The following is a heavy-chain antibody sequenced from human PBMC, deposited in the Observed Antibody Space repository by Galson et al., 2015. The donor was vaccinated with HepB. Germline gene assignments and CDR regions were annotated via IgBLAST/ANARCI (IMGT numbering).Heavy chain of an antibody. CDR2: INPSGGST. CDR3: ARDRLDYYDSSGLDAFDI. D-gene: IGHD3-22*01. CDR1: GYTFTSYY. V-gene: IGHV1-46*01. Sequence: SVKVSCKASGYTFTSYYMYWVRQAPGQGLEWMGIINPSGGSTSYAQKFQGRVTMTRDTSTSTVYMELSSLRSEDTAVYYCARDRLDYYDSSGLDAFDIWGQGTMVTVSS. J-gene: IGHJ3*02.